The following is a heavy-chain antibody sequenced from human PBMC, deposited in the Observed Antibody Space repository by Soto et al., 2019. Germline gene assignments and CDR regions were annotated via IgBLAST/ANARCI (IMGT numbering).Heavy chain of an antibody. J-gene: IGHJ4*02. D-gene: IGHD6-19*01. CDR3: AKDPGYSSVLHVEYYFDY. CDR2: ISGSGGST. Sequence: GGSLRLSCAASGFTFSSYAMSWVRQAPGKGLEWVSAISGSGGSTYYADSVKGRFTISRDNSKNTLYLQMNSLRAEDTAVYYCAKDPGYSSVLHVEYYFDYWGQGTLVTVSS. V-gene: IGHV3-23*01. CDR1: GFTFSSYA.